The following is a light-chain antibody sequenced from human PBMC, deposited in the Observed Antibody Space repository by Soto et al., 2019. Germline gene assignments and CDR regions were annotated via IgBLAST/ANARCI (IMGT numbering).Light chain of an antibody. CDR2: DAS. V-gene: IGKV1D-13*01. Sequence: IQLTQSPSSLSASVGDRVTITCRAGQDISSALAWYQQKPGKAPKLLLYDASSLDAGVPSRLSDSGSGTDFTLSDTRRRPEDFATDYCEQFKDFPLTCGGWTQGQIK. J-gene: IGKJ4*01. CDR3: EQFKDFPLT. CDR1: QDISSA.